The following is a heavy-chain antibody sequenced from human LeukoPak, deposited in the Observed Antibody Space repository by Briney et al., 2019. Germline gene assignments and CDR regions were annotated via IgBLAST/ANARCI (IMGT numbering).Heavy chain of an antibody. V-gene: IGHV4-34*01. CDR1: GGSFRGYY. Sequence: PSETLSLTCAVYGGSFRGYYWSWIRQPPGKGLGGFGEINHSGSTNYNPSLKSRVTISVDTSKNQFSLRLSSVTAADTAVYYCARRPGGYSYGYLLPWGQGTLVTVSS. J-gene: IGHJ4*02. D-gene: IGHD5-18*01. CDR2: INHSGST. CDR3: ARRPGGYSYGYLLP.